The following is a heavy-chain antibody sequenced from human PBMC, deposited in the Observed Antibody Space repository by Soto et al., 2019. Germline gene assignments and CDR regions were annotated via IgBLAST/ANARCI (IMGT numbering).Heavy chain of an antibody. Sequence: QVQLQQWGAGLLKPSETLSLTCAVYGGSFSGYYWSWIRQPPGKGLEWIGEINHSGSTNYNPSLKSRVTISVDPSKNQFSLKLSSVTAADTAVYYCARNTTGYCSTTTCYAVLDYWGQGTLVTVSS. CDR2: INHSGST. CDR3: ARNTTGYCSTTTCYAVLDY. CDR1: GGSFSGYY. V-gene: IGHV4-34*01. D-gene: IGHD2-2*01. J-gene: IGHJ4*02.